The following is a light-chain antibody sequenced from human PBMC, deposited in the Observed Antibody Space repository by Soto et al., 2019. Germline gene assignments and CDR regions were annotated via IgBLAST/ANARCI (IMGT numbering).Light chain of an antibody. V-gene: IGKV1-39*01. J-gene: IGKJ5*01. Sequence: DIQMTQSPSVLSASVGDTVTITCRASQSIGNHLNWFQQKPGKAPKFLIYGASTLQSGVPSRFTGSGSGTDFTLTVNSLEAEDFATYYCQQGYSSPATFGQGTRLEIK. CDR1: QSIGNH. CDR2: GAS. CDR3: QQGYSSPAT.